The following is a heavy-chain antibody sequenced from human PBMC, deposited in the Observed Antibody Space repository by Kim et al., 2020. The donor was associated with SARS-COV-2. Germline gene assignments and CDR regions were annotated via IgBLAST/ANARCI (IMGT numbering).Heavy chain of an antibody. Sequence: SETLSLTCTVSGGSISSYYWSWIRQPPGKGLEWIGYIYYSGSTNYNPSLKSRVTISVDTSKNQFSLKLSSVTAADTAVYYCARHLTLTGKNWFDPWGQGTLVTVSP. CDR3: ARHLTLTGKNWFDP. D-gene: IGHD1-20*01. CDR2: IYYSGST. J-gene: IGHJ5*02. V-gene: IGHV4-59*08. CDR1: GGSISSYY.